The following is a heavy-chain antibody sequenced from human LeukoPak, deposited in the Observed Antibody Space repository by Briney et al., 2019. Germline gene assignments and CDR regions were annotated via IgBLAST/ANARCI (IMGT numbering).Heavy chain of an antibody. CDR1: GFTFTNYA. Sequence: GRSLRPSCALSGFTFTNYAMSWVRQAPGKGLEWVSANSGSGVNTYYADSVKGRFTISRDNSKNTLYLQMNSLRAEDTAIYYCAKEHRGTTSYADFDYWGQGTLVTVSS. J-gene: IGHJ4*02. CDR2: NSGSGVNT. V-gene: IGHV3-23*01. CDR3: AKEHRGTTSYADFDY. D-gene: IGHD2/OR15-2a*01.